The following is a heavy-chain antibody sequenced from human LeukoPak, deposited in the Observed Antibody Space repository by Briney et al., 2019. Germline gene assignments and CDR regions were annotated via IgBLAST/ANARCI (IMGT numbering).Heavy chain of an antibody. CDR1: GFTFSSYT. CDR3: ARDIPVVPAA. V-gene: IGHV3-21*01. J-gene: IGHJ4*02. CDR2: ISGRSDYI. D-gene: IGHD2-2*01. Sequence: GGSLRLSCAASGFTFSSYTLNWVRQAPGKGLEWVSSISGRSDYIYYADSLKGRFTISRDNAKNSVYLQMNSLRVEDKAVYYCARDIPVVPAAWGQATLVTVSS.